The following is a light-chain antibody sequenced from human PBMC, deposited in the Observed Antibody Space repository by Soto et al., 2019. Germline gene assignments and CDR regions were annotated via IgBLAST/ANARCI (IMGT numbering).Light chain of an antibody. V-gene: IGKV3-15*01. Sequence: EIVMTQSPATLSVSPGERATLSCRASQSVASNLAWYQQKPGQAPRLLIYTASTRATTIPARFSGSGSGTEFTLTISSLQSEDFAIYYCQQHNNWPPGITFGQGTRLEIK. CDR1: QSVASN. CDR3: QQHNNWPPGIT. J-gene: IGKJ5*01. CDR2: TAS.